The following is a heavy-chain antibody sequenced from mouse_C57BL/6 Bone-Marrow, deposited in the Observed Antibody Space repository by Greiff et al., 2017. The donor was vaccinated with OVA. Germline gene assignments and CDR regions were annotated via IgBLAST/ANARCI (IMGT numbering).Heavy chain of an antibody. D-gene: IGHD2-1*01. J-gene: IGHJ3*01. CDR3: ASPFYPGFAY. Sequence: QVQLQQPGAELVKPGASVKLSCKASGYTFTSYWMHWVKQRPGQGLEWIGMIHPNSGSTNYNEKFKSKATLTVDKSSSTAYMQLSSLTSEDSAVYYCASPFYPGFAYWGQGTLVTVSA. CDR2: IHPNSGST. CDR1: GYTFTSYW. V-gene: IGHV1-64*01.